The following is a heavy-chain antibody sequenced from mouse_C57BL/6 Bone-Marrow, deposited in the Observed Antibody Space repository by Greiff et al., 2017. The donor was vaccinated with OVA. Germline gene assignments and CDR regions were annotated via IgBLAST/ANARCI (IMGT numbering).Heavy chain of an antibody. CDR1: GYTFTSYW. V-gene: IGHV1-72*01. J-gene: IGHJ2*01. D-gene: IGHD1-1*01. CDR3: AKTPITPVVAGEY. CDR2: IDPNSGGT. Sequence: VQLQQPGAELVKPGASVKLSCKASGYTFTSYWMHWVKQRPGRGLEWIGRIDPNSGGTKYNEKFKSKATLTVDKPSSTAYMQLSSLTSEDSAVYYCAKTPITPVVAGEYWGQGTTLTVSS.